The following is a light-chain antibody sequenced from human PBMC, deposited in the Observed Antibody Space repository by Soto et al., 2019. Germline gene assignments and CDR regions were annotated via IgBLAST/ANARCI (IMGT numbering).Light chain of an antibody. J-gene: IGLJ1*01. CDR3: SAAASISPSL. CDR1: SSDVGSYNF. V-gene: IGLV2-23*02. CDR2: EVT. Sequence: QSVLTQPASVSGSPGQSITISCTRTSSDVGSYNFVSWYQQHPGKAPKVLIYEVTKRPSGVSNRFSGSKSGNTASLTISGLQADDEADYYSSAAASISPSLLGT.